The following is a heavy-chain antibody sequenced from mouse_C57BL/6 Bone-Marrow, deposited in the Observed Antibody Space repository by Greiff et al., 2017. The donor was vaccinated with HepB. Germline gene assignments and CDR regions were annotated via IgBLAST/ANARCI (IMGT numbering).Heavy chain of an antibody. CDR3: ATVVDY. J-gene: IGHJ2*01. CDR2: ISDGGSYT. V-gene: IGHV5-4*01. Sequence: EVQLQESGGGLVKPGGSLKLSCAASGFTFSSYAMSWVRQTPEKRLEWVATISDGGSYTYYPDNVKGRFTISRDNAKNNLYLQMSHLKSEDTAMYYCATVVDYWGQGTTLTVSS. CDR1: GFTFSSYA. D-gene: IGHD1-1*01.